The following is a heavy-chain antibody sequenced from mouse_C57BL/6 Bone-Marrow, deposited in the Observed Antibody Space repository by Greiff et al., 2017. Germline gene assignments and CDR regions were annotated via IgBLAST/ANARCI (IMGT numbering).Heavy chain of an antibody. D-gene: IGHD2-3*01. Sequence: QVHVKQSGPELVKPGASVKISCKASGYAFSSSWMNWVKQRPGKGLEWIGRIYPGDGDTNYNGKFKGKATLTADKSSSTAYMQLSSLTSEDSAVYFCARGDGYYPYFDYWGQGTTLTVSS. CDR2: IYPGDGDT. CDR1: GYAFSSSW. CDR3: ARGDGYYPYFDY. J-gene: IGHJ2*01. V-gene: IGHV1-82*01.